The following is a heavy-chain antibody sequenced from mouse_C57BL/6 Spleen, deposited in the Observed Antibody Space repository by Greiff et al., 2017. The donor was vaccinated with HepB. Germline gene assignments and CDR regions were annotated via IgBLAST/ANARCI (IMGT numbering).Heavy chain of an antibody. CDR2: IDPSDSYT. V-gene: IGHV1-69*01. D-gene: IGHD1-1*01. CDR3: ARWGGSSYGGFSY. CDR1: GYTFTSYW. J-gene: IGHJ3*01. Sequence: QVQLQQPGAELVMPGASVKLSCKASGYTFTSYWMHWVKQRPGQGLEWIGEIDPSDSYTNYNQKFKGKSTLTVDKSSSTAYIQLSSLTSEDSAVYYCARWGGSSYGGFSYWGQGTLVTVSA.